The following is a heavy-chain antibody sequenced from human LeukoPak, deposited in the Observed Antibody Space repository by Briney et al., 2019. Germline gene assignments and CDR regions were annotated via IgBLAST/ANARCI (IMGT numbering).Heavy chain of an antibody. CDR2: ISSSSSYI. J-gene: IGHJ4*02. Sequence: ALRLSCAASGLTLCGYPMHWVRQAPGKGLEWVSSISSSSSYIYYADSVKGRFTISRDNAKNSLYLQMNSLRAEDTAVYYCARISDCSGGSCYSRNYWGQGTLVTVSS. CDR1: GLTLCGYP. V-gene: IGHV3-21*01. CDR3: ARISDCSGGSCYSRNY. D-gene: IGHD2-15*01.